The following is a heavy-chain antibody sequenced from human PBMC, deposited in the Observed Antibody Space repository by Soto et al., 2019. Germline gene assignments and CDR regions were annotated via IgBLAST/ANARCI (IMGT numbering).Heavy chain of an antibody. CDR3: ARALVGPIYYYYMDV. V-gene: IGHV5-51*01. J-gene: IGHJ6*03. CDR2: IYPGDSDT. CDR1: GYSFTSYW. Sequence: ESLKISCKGSGYSFTSYWIGWVRQMPGKGLEWMGIIYPGDSDTRYSPSFQGQVTISADKSISTAYLQWSSLKASDTAMYYCARALVGPIYYYYMDVWGKGTTVTVSS. D-gene: IGHD1-26*01.